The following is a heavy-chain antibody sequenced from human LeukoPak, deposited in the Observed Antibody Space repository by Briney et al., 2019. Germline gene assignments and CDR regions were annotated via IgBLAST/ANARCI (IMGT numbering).Heavy chain of an antibody. CDR3: ATGMQVVVAATNY. V-gene: IGHV3-48*03. CDR2: ITSIGSTT. CDR1: GFTFSSYE. J-gene: IGHJ4*02. Sequence: GGSLRLSCVASGFTFSSYEMNWVRQAPGMGPEWISVITSIGSTTYYADSVKGRFTISRDNAKNSLYLQMNSLRAEDTAVYYCATGMQVVVAATNYWGQGTLVTVSS. D-gene: IGHD2-15*01.